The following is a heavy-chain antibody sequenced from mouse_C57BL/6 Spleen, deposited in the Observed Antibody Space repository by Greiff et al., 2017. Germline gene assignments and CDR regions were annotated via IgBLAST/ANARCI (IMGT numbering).Heavy chain of an antibody. J-gene: IGHJ3*01. CDR2: ISSGNSTI. D-gene: IGHD2-5*01. V-gene: IGHV5-17*01. Sequence: DVTLVESGGGLVKPGGSLKLSCAASGFTFSDYGMHWVRQAPEKGLEWVAYISSGNSTIYYADTVKGRFTISRDNAKNTLFLQMTSLRSEDTAMYYCARGYSNYSSWFAYWGQGTLVTVSA. CDR3: ARGYSNYSSWFAY. CDR1: GFTFSDYG.